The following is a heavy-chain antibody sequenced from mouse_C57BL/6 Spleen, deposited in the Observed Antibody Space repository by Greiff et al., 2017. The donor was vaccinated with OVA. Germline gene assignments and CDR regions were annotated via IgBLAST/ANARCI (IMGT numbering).Heavy chain of an antibody. CDR3: ARPDYDAWFAY. CDR2: ILPGSGSI. J-gene: IGHJ3*01. CDR1: GYTFTGYW. Sequence: VQLQQSGAELMKPGASVKLSCKATGYTFTGYWIEWVKQRPGHGLEWIGEILPGSGSINYNETFKGKAPFSADTSSNTAYMQHSSVTTEDSAIYYCARPDYDAWFAYWGQGTLVTVSA. V-gene: IGHV1-9*01. D-gene: IGHD2-4*01.